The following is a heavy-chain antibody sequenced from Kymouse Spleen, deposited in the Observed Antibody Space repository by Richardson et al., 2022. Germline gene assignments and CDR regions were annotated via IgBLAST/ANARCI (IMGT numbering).Heavy chain of an antibody. J-gene: IGHJ6*02. Sequence: QVQLQQWGAGLLKPSETLSLTCAVYGGSFSGYYWSWIRQPPGKGLEWIGEINHSGSTNYNPSLKSRVTISVDTSKNQFSLKLSSVTAADTAVYYCARSAGTTYYYYYYGMDVWGQGTTVTVSS. V-gene: IGHV4-34*01. CDR3: ARSAGTTYYYYYYGMDV. CDR2: INHSGST. D-gene: IGHD1-7*01. CDR1: GGSFSGYY.